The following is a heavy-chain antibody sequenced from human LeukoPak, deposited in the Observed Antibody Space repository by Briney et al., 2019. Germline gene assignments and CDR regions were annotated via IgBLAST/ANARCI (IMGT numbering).Heavy chain of an antibody. CDR3: ARAGDYGGIPDY. D-gene: IGHD4-23*01. V-gene: IGHV4-59*11. Sequence: SETLSLTCTVSGGSINSHYWSWVRQPPGKGLVWIGYISYSGNTNYNPSLKSRVTISMHTSKNQLSLKLSSVTAADTAVYYCARAGDYGGIPDYWGQETLVTVSS. J-gene: IGHJ4*02. CDR1: GGSINSHY. CDR2: ISYSGNT.